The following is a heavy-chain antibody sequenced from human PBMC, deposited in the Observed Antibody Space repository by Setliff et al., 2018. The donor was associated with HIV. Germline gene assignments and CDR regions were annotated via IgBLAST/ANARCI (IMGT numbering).Heavy chain of an antibody. CDR1: GGSIRSTSHY. J-gene: IGHJ4*02. D-gene: IGHD3-22*01. CDR2: IYYSGST. V-gene: IGHV4-39*01. Sequence: PSETLSLTCTVSGGSIRSTSHYWGWIRQPPGKGLEWIGSIYYSGSTHYNPSLKSRVTVSKDTTKNQFSLKLSSMTAADTAVYYCARAASYYDCSGYWAPPKYFDYWGQGTLVTVSS. CDR3: ARAASYYDCSGYWAPPKYFDY.